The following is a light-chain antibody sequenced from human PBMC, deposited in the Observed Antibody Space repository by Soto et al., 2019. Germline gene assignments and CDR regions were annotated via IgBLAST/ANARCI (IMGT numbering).Light chain of an antibody. CDR1: QSLLQSNGYNY. CDR3: MQAVQTPT. CDR2: LGF. Sequence: DIVMTQFPLSLPVIPGEPAPISCRSSQSLLQSNGYNYLDWYLQKPGQSPQLLISLGFNRASGVPDRFSGSESGTDFTLKISRVEAEDVGVYYCMQAVQTPTFGQGTKVDMK. J-gene: IGKJ1*01. V-gene: IGKV2-28*01.